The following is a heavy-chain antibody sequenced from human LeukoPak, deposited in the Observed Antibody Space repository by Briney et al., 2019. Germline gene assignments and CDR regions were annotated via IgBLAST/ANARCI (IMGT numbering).Heavy chain of an antibody. CDR1: GGSISSSSYY. D-gene: IGHD6-13*01. CDR3: ARHFRLAAASNAFDI. J-gene: IGHJ3*02. Sequence: SETLSLTCTVSGGSISSSSYYWGWIRQPPGKGLEWIGSIYYSGSTYYNPSLKSRVTISVDTSKNQFSLKLSSVTAADTAVYYCARHFRLAAASNAFDIWGRGTMVTVSS. CDR2: IYYSGST. V-gene: IGHV4-39*01.